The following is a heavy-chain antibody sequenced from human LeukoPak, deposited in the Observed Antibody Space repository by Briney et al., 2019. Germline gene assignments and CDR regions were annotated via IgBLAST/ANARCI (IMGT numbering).Heavy chain of an antibody. Sequence: SETLSLTCTVSGGSISSYYWSWIRQPAGKGLEWIGRIYTSGSTNYNPSLKSRVTMSVDTSKNQFSLKPSSVTAADTAVYYCARDRLVIAVAGTINWFDPWGQGTLVTVSS. CDR2: IYTSGST. V-gene: IGHV4-4*07. CDR1: GGSISSYY. D-gene: IGHD6-19*01. CDR3: ARDRLVIAVAGTINWFDP. J-gene: IGHJ5*02.